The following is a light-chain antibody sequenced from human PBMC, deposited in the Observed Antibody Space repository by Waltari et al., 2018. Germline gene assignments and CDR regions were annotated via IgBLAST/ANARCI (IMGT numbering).Light chain of an antibody. CDR3: QQRSTWPPYT. J-gene: IGKJ2*01. Sequence: EIVLTQSPATQSLSPGERATRPRRASQSISSYLAWYQPKRGQAPRLLIYDASNRATGIPARFSGSGSGTDFTLTISNVEPEDFAIYYCQQRSTWPPYTFGQGTKLEIK. V-gene: IGKV3-11*01. CDR1: QSISSY. CDR2: DAS.